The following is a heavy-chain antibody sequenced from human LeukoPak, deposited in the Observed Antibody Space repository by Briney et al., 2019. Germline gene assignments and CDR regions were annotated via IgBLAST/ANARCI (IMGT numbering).Heavy chain of an antibody. CDR1: GLTFSNAW. J-gene: IGHJ4*02. CDR3: ARHSRGSPTDD. Sequence: GGSLRLSCAASGLTFSNAWMSWVRQAPGKGLEWLANIRQDGSDKQYVDSVKGRFTISRDNAKNSLYLQMNSLSAEDTAVYYCARHSRGSPTDDWGQGTLVTVSS. V-gene: IGHV3-7*01. CDR2: IRQDGSDK. D-gene: IGHD2-15*01.